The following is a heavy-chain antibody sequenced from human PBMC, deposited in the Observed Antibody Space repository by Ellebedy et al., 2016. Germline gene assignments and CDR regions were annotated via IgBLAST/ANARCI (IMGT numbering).Heavy chain of an antibody. CDR1: GGSVTSGSYY. CDR3: ARDVTYYYGSETRKAFEY. V-gene: IGHV4-61*01. Sequence: SETLSLXCIVSGGSVTSGSYYWSWIRQPPGKELEWIGHIYFSGSTNYNPSLKSRVTISLDTSKNQFSLRLSSVTAADTAVYYCARDVTYYYGSETRKAFEYWGQGTLVTVSS. CDR2: IYFSGST. J-gene: IGHJ4*02. D-gene: IGHD3-10*01.